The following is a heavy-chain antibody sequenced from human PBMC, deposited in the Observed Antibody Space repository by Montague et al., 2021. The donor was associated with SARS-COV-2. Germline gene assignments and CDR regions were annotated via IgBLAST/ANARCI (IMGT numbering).Heavy chain of an antibody. CDR3: ARQRRGGLVSTPRFFDY. D-gene: IGHD6-19*01. CDR2: IYYSGST. J-gene: IGHJ4*02. CDR1: GGSISSYY. Sequence: SETLSLTCTVSGGSISSYYWSWIRQPPGKGLEWIGSIYYSGSTYYNPSLKRRVTISVDTSKNQFSLKLSSVAAADTAVYYCARQRRGGLVSTPRFFDYWGQGTLVTVSS. V-gene: IGHV4-59*05.